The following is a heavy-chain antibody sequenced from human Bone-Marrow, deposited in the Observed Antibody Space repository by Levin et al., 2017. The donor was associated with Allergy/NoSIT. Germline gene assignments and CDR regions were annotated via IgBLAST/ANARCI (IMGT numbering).Heavy chain of an antibody. CDR1: GGSISSSSYY. Sequence: ASETLSLTCTVSGGSISSSSYYWGWIRQPPGKGLEWIGSIYYSGSTYYNPSLKSRVTTSVDTSKKQFSLNLGSVTAADTAVYYCVRHRRGSYYDGSGKEHYFDYWGQGILVTVSS. V-gene: IGHV4-39*01. CDR2: IYYSGST. CDR3: VRHRRGSYYDGSGKEHYFDY. J-gene: IGHJ4*02. D-gene: IGHD3-22*01.